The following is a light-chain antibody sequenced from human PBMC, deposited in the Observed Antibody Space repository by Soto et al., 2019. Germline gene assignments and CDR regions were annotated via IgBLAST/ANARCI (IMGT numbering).Light chain of an antibody. CDR3: HVWDSSSDHHV. J-gene: IGLJ1*01. Sequence: SYELTQPPSVSVAPGQTARITCGGNNIGSKSVHWYQQKPGQAPVLVVYDDSDRPSGMPERFAGSNSGNTATLTISRVEAGDEADYYCHVWDSSSDHHVFGTGTKLTVL. CDR2: DDS. V-gene: IGLV3-21*02. CDR1: NIGSKS.